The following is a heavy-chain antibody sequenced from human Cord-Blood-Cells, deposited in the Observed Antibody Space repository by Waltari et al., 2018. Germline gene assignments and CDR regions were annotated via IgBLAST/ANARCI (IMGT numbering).Heavy chain of an antibody. CDR3: ARRYCSSTSCYYCDY. V-gene: IGHV1-69*12. D-gene: IGHD2-2*01. CDR2: IIPIFGTT. Sequence: QVQLVQSGAEVKKPGSSVKVSCKASGGTFSSYAISWVRQAPGQGLEWMGGIIPIFGTTNEAQKFQGRGTVTADESTSTAFMELSSRRSEDTAGYYWARRYCSSTSCYYCDYWGQGTLVTVSS. CDR1: GGTFSSYA. J-gene: IGHJ4*02.